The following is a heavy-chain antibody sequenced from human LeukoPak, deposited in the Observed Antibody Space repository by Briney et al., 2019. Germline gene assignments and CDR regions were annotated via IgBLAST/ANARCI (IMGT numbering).Heavy chain of an antibody. D-gene: IGHD5-18*01. J-gene: IGHJ4*02. CDR3: ARDPSPLAAMVSYYFDY. CDR2: IIPILGIA. CDR1: GGTFSSYA. V-gene: IGHV1-69*04. Sequence: SVKVSCKASGGTFSSYAISWVRQAPGQGLEWMGRIIPILGIANYAQKFQGRVTITADKSTSPAYMELSSLRSEDTAVYYCARDPSPLAAMVSYYFDYCGQGTLVTVSS.